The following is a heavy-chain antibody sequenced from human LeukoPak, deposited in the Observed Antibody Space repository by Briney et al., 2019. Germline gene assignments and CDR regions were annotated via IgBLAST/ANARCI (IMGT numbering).Heavy chain of an antibody. J-gene: IGHJ2*01. D-gene: IGHD4-17*01. CDR3: AKASYGTSWNFDL. CDR2: ISGSGDST. CDR1: GFTFSNYA. Sequence: GGSLRLSCAASGFTFSNYAMSWVRQPPGKGLEWVSAISGSGDSTYYADSVKGRFTISRDNSKNTLYLQMNSLPAEDTAVYYCAKASYGTSWNFDLWGRGTLVTVSS. V-gene: IGHV3-23*01.